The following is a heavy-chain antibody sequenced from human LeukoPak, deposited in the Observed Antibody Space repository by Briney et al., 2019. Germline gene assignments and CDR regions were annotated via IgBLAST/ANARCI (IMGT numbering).Heavy chain of an antibody. CDR2: ISSSSSYI. D-gene: IGHD6-6*01. V-gene: IGHV3-21*01. Sequence: PGGSLRLSCAASGFTFSGYSMNWVRQAPGKGLEWVSSISSSSSYIYYADSVKGRFTISRDNAKNSLYLQMNSLRAEDTAVYYCARGYSSSSNWFDPWGQGTLVTVSS. J-gene: IGHJ5*02. CDR1: GFTFSGYS. CDR3: ARGYSSSSNWFDP.